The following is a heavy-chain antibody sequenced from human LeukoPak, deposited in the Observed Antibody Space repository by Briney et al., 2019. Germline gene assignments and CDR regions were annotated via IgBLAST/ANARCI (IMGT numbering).Heavy chain of an antibody. V-gene: IGHV3-74*01. CDR1: EFTFSSYT. D-gene: IGHD2-15*01. CDR2: INSDGSSP. CDR3: ARETSGSFPY. Sequence: GGSLRLSCAASEFTFSSYTMSWVRQAPGKGLVWVSRINSDGSSPSYADSVKGRFTISRDNSKNTLYLQMNNLSAEDTAVYYCARETSGSFPYWGQGTLVTVSS. J-gene: IGHJ4*02.